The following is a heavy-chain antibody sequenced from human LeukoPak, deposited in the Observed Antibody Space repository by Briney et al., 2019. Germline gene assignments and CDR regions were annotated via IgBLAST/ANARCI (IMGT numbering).Heavy chain of an antibody. CDR2: IYYSGST. V-gene: IGHV4-30-4*08. J-gene: IGHJ4*02. D-gene: IGHD6-6*01. Sequence: SQTLSLTCTVSGGSISSGDYYWLWIRQPPGKGLEWIGYIYYSGSTYYNPSLKRRHTISVDTSQNQFSLKLSSVTAADTAVYYCASGKYSSSPADYWGQGTLVPVSS. CDR1: GGSISSGDYY. CDR3: ASGKYSSSPADY.